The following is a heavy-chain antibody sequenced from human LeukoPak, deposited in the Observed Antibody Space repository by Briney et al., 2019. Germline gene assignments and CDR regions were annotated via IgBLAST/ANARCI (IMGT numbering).Heavy chain of an antibody. CDR1: GYTLTELS. CDR2: FDPEDGET. Sequence: ASVKVSCKVSGYTLTELSMHWVRQAPGKGLEWMGGFDPEDGETIYAQKFQGRVTTTEDTSTDTAYMELSSLRSEDTAVYYCATDLKVAGYSSGWYTGYWGQGTLVTVSS. J-gene: IGHJ4*02. CDR3: ATDLKVAGYSSGWYTGY. D-gene: IGHD6-19*01. V-gene: IGHV1-24*01.